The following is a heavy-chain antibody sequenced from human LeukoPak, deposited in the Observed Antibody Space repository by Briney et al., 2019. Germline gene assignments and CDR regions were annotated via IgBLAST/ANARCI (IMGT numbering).Heavy chain of an antibody. CDR3: ARGQWLGHDAFDI. CDR2: INPSGST. D-gene: IGHD6-19*01. J-gene: IGHJ3*02. Sequence: ASVKVSCKASGYTFTSYYMHWVRQAPGQGLEWMGIINPSGSTSNAQKFQGRVTMTRDMSTTTVYMELSSLRSEDTAVYYCARGQWLGHDAFDIWGLGTMVTVSS. CDR1: GYTFTSYY. V-gene: IGHV1-46*01.